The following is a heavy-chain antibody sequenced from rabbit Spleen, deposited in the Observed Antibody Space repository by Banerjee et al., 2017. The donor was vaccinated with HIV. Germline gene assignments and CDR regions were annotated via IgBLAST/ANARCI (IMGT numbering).Heavy chain of an antibody. CDR1: GLSFSSSDY. D-gene: IGHD1-1*01. J-gene: IGHJ4*01. V-gene: IGHV1S40*01. CDR3: ARAGVVGCNFAL. CDR2: ITGSSTCFT. Sequence: QPLAVSGGDLVQPVGALTLTCRASGLSFSSSDYMCWVRQAPGKGLEWIACITGSSTCFTSSGTWGKCRFTNSKTTMTTLTMQMTTAAAADTSSYLGARAGVVGCNFALWGPGTLVTVS.